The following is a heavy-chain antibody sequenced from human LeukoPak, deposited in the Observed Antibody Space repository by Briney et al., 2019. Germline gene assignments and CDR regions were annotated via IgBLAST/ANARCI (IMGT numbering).Heavy chain of an antibody. J-gene: IGHJ5*01. CDR2: INHSGST. CDR3: AKGHSTGPYNWFDS. CDR1: GGSFSGYY. Sequence: SETLSLTCAVYGGSFSGYYWSWIRQPPGKGLEWIGEINHSGSTNYNPSLKSRVTISVDTSKNQFSLKLSSVTAADTAVYFCAKGHSTGPYNWFDSWGQGTQVTVSS. V-gene: IGHV4-34*01. D-gene: IGHD6-25*01.